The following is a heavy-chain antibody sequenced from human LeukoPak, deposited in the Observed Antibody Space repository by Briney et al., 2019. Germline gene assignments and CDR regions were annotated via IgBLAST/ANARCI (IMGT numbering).Heavy chain of an antibody. D-gene: IGHD6-13*01. CDR3: ARASSSSWFDY. Sequence: SETLSLTCAVYGGSFSGYYWSWIRQPPGKGLEWIGEINHSRSTNYNPSLKSRVTISVDTSKNQFSLKLSSVTAADTAVYYCARASSSSWFDYWGRGTLVTVSS. CDR2: INHSRST. CDR1: GGSFSGYY. V-gene: IGHV4-34*01. J-gene: IGHJ4*02.